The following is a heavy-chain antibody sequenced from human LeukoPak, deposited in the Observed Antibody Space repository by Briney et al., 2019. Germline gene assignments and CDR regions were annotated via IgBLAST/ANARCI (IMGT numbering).Heavy chain of an antibody. CDR2: IYYSGST. CDR1: GFTFSDYY. CDR3: ARDQGFDSSGYYSDAFDI. D-gene: IGHD3-22*01. Sequence: GSLRLSCEASGFTFSDYYMSWIRQPPGKGLEWIGYIYYSGSTNYNPSLKSRVTISVDTSKNQFSLKLSSVTAADTAVYYCARDQGFDSSGYYSDAFDIWGQGTMVTVSS. V-gene: IGHV4-59*01. J-gene: IGHJ3*02.